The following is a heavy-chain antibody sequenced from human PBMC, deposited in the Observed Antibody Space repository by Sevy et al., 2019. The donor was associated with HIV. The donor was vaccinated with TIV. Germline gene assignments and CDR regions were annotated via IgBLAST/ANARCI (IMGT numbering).Heavy chain of an antibody. CDR3: ARFRKGDYTNYFDS. CDR1: GFSLNTSGVG. CDR2: IFWDDEK. D-gene: IGHD4-4*01. J-gene: IGHJ4*02. V-gene: IGHV2-5*02. Sequence: SGPTLVNPAQTLTLTCSFSGFSLNTSGVGVGWIRLPPGKALEWLAVIFWDDEKRYSPPLKNRLTITKDTSKNQVVLTMTNMDPVHTATYYCARFRKGDYTNYFDSWDQGSLVTVSS.